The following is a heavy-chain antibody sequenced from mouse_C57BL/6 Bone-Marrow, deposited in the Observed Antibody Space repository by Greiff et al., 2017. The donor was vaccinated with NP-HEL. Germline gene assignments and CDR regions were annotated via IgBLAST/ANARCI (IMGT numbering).Heavy chain of an antibody. CDR3: ARDYYDYDAFDY. CDR2: INPNNGGT. CDR1: GYTFTDYN. J-gene: IGHJ2*01. Sequence: VHVKQSGPELVKPGASVKMSCKASGYTFTDYNMHWVKQSHGKSLEWIGYINPNNGGTSYNQKFKGKATLTVNKSSSTAYMELRSLTSEDSAVYYCARDYYDYDAFDYWGQGTTLTVSS. V-gene: IGHV1-22*01. D-gene: IGHD2-4*01.